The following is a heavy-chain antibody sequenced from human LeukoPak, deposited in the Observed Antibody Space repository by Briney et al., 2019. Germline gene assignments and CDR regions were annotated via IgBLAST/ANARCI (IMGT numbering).Heavy chain of an antibody. CDR1: GGSISSYY. CDR2: IYYSGST. J-gene: IGHJ4*02. Sequence: SETLSLTCTVSGGSISSYYWSWIRQPPGKGLEWIGYIYYSGSTNYNPSLKSRVTISVDTSKNQFSLKLSSVTAADTAVYYCARGGGYSYDPNQQLDYWGQGTLVTVSS. V-gene: IGHV4-59*01. D-gene: IGHD5-18*01. CDR3: ARGGGYSYDPNQQLDY.